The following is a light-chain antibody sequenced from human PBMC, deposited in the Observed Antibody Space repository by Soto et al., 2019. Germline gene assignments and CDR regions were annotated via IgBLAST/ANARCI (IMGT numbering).Light chain of an antibody. CDR1: QTISDW. V-gene: IGKV1-5*03. CDR2: KAS. J-gene: IGKJ1*01. CDR3: LQYETYWT. Sequence: DIHITQSPSTLSASIGDRVAITCRASQTISDWLAWHQQKPGKAPKLLIYKASSLESGVPSRFSGSGSGTEFTLTISSLQPDDFATYYCLQYETYWTFGQGTKVDIK.